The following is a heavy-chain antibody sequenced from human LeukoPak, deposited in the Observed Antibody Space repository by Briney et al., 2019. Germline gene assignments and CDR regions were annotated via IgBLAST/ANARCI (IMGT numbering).Heavy chain of an antibody. CDR1: GFTFSIYA. CDR3: AKERDESRYCSSTNCYPFDY. J-gene: IGHJ4*02. CDR2: ISGSDDST. Sequence: PGGFLRLSCVASGFTFSIYAVSWVRQAPGKGLEWVSAISGSDDSTDYTDSVKGRFTISRDNSKNTLYLQMNSLRAEDTAVYYCAKERDESRYCSSTNCYPFDYWGQGTLVAVSS. V-gene: IGHV3-23*01. D-gene: IGHD2-2*01.